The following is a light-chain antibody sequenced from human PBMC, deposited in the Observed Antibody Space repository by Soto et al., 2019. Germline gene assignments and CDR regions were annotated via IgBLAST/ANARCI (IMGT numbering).Light chain of an antibody. Sequence: DIQMTQSPSTRSASVGDRVTITCRASQSISSWLAWYQQKPGKAPKLLIYDASSLESGVPSRFSGSGSGTEFTLPISSLQPDDFATYYCQQYNSYLYTFGQGTKLEIK. V-gene: IGKV1-5*01. CDR3: QQYNSYLYT. CDR1: QSISSW. CDR2: DAS. J-gene: IGKJ2*01.